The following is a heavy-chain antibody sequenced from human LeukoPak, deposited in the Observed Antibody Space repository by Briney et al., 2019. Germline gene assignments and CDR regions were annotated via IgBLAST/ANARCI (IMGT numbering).Heavy chain of an antibody. V-gene: IGHV3-33*08. J-gene: IGHJ6*03. D-gene: IGHD2-15*01. CDR2: IWYDGSNK. CDR1: GFTFSSYS. Sequence: GGSLRLSCAASGFTFSSYSMNWVRQAPGKGLEWVAVIWYDGSNKYYADSVKGRFTISRDNSKNTLYLQMNSLRAEDTAVYYCARESGGSCYSCDSVDMDVWGKGTTVTVSS. CDR3: ARESGGSCYSCDSVDMDV.